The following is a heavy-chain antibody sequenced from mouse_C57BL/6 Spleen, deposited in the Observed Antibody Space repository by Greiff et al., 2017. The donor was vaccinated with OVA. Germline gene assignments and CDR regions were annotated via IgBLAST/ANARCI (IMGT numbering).Heavy chain of an antibody. J-gene: IGHJ1*03. Sequence: EVKVVESGGGLVKPGGSLKLSCAASGFTFSSYAMSWVRPTPEKRLEWVATISDGGSYTYYPDNVKGRFTISRDNAKNNLYLQMRHLKSEDTAMYYCAREGSTVVPWDFDVWGTGTTVTGSS. CDR2: ISDGGSYT. D-gene: IGHD1-1*01. CDR1: GFTFSSYA. CDR3: AREGSTVVPWDFDV. V-gene: IGHV5-4*01.